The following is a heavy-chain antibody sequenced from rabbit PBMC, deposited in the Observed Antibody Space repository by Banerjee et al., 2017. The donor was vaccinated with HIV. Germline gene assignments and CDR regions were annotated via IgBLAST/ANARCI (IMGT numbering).Heavy chain of an antibody. Sequence: EESGGDLVKPEGSLTLTCTASGFSFSSSYWICWVRQAPGKGLEWIACIYGGSSGSTYYASWAKGRFTISKTSSTTVTLQMTSLTAADTATYFCTRGVSSNGFNLWGQGTLVTVS. J-gene: IGHJ4*01. CDR2: IYGGSSGST. CDR3: TRGVSSNGFNL. V-gene: IGHV1S45*01. D-gene: IGHD5-1*01. CDR1: GFSFSSSYW.